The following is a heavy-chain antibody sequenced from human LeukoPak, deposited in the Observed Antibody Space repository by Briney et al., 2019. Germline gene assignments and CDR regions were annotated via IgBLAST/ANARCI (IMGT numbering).Heavy chain of an antibody. CDR2: ISYSGST. CDR3: ARERTSGYSYYFDY. J-gene: IGHJ4*02. CDR1: GGSISSYY. V-gene: IGHV4-59*01. D-gene: IGHD3-22*01. Sequence: PSETLSLTCTVAGGSISSYYWSWIRQPPGKGLEGIGYISYSGSTNYDPSLKSRVTISVDTSKNQFSLKLSSVTAADTAVYYCARERTSGYSYYFDYWGQGTLVTVSS.